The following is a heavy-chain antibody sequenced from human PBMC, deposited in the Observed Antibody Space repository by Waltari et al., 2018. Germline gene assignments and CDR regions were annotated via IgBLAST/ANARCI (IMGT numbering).Heavy chain of an antibody. J-gene: IGHJ5*02. CDR1: GYTFTGYY. CDR3: ARSYYYDSSGSHQWWFDP. Sequence: QVQLVQSGAEVKKPGASVKVSCKASGYTFTGYYMHWVRQAPGQGLEWMGWINPNSGGTNYAQKFQGWVTMTRDTSISTAYMELSRLRSDDTAVYYCARSYYYDSSGSHQWWFDPWGQGTLVTVSS. CDR2: INPNSGGT. V-gene: IGHV1-2*04. D-gene: IGHD3-22*01.